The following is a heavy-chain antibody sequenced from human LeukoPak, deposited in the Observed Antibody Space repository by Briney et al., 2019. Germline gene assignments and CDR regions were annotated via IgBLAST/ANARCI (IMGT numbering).Heavy chain of an antibody. V-gene: IGHV3-15*01. Sequence: GGSLRLSCAASGFTFSNAWMSWVRQAPGKGLEWVGRIKSKTDGGTTDYAAPVKGRLTISRDDSKNTLYLQMNSLKTEDTAVYYCTTDPTVTTGFDYWGQGTLVTVSS. J-gene: IGHJ4*02. CDR3: TTDPTVTTGFDY. CDR2: IKSKTDGGTT. CDR1: GFTFSNAW. D-gene: IGHD4-17*01.